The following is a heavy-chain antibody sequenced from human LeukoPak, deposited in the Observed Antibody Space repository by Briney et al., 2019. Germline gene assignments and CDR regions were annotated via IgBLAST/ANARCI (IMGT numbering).Heavy chain of an antibody. CDR1: GFTFNSYT. Sequence: HPGGSLRLSCAASGFTFNSYTMNWVRQAPGQGLEWVSFISSGSDTIYYADSVKGRFTISRDNAKNSLSLQMNSLSAEDTAVYFCARTYDHTGSHYYYYMDVWGKGTTVTVSS. D-gene: IGHD3-22*01. J-gene: IGHJ6*03. CDR2: ISSGSDTI. CDR3: ARTYDHTGSHYYYYMDV. V-gene: IGHV3-48*01.